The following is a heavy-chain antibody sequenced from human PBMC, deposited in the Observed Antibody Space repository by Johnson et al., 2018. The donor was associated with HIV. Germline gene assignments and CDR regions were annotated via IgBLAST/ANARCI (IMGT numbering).Heavy chain of an antibody. CDR1: GFTFSSYG. CDR3: AREGPSERAGFDI. Sequence: VQLVESGGGVVQPGGSLRLSCAASGFTFSSYGMHWVRQAPGKGLEWVANIKQDGSEKYYVDSVKGRFTISRDNAKNSLYLQMNSLRADDTAVYYCAREGPSERAGFDIWGQGTMVTVSS. V-gene: IGHV3-7*01. CDR2: IKQDGSEK. J-gene: IGHJ3*02.